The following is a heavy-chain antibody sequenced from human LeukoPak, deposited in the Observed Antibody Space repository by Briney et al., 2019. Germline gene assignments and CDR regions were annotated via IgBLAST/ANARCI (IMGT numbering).Heavy chain of an antibody. V-gene: IGHV3-48*04. CDR1: GFTFSSYS. D-gene: IGHD3-10*01. CDR3: ARFAGS. CDR2: ISSSSTI. Sequence: GGSLRLSCAASGFTFSSYSMNWVRQAPGKGLEWVSYISSSSTIYYADSVRGRFTISRDNAKNSLYLQMNSLRAEDTAVYYCARFAGSWGQGTLVTVSS. J-gene: IGHJ4*02.